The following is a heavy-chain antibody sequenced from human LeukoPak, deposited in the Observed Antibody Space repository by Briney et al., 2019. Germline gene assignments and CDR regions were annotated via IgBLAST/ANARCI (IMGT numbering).Heavy chain of an antibody. V-gene: IGHV4-39*07. Sequence: SETLSLTCTVSGGSISSSSYYWGWIRQPPGKGLEWIGSIYYSGSTYYNPSLKSRVTISVDTSKNQFSLKLSSVTAADTAVYYCARDRAYSSSWYDVGARHWFDPWGQGTLVTVSS. CDR1: GGSISSSSYY. CDR3: ARDRAYSSSWYDVGARHWFDP. D-gene: IGHD6-13*01. CDR2: IYYSGST. J-gene: IGHJ5*02.